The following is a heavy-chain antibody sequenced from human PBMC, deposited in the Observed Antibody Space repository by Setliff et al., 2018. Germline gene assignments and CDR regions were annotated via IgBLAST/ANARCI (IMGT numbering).Heavy chain of an antibody. V-gene: IGHV4-34*01. CDR1: GGSFSGYY. CDR2: IYHSGST. Sequence: PSETLSLTCAVYGGSFSGYYWSWIRQPPGKGLEWIGSIYHSGSTYYNPSLKSRVTISVDTSKNQFSLKLSSVTAADTAVYYCASLSPLRGYSYGIDYWGQGTLVTVSS. D-gene: IGHD5-18*01. J-gene: IGHJ4*02. CDR3: ASLSPLRGYSYGIDY.